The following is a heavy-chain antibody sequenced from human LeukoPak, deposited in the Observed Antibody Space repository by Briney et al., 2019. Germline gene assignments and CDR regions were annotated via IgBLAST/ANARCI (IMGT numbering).Heavy chain of an antibody. D-gene: IGHD3-3*02. CDR3: ARVGDHFHWNLDL. V-gene: IGHV3-53*01. J-gene: IGHJ2*01. CDR1: GFTVSTKY. CDR2: IYSGATT. Sequence: GGSLRLSCAASGFTVSTKYMNWVRQAPGRGLEWVSIIYSGATTYYADSVKGRFTISRDTSKNTVSLQMNSLRAEDTAVYFCARVGDHFHWNLDLWGRGTLVTVSS.